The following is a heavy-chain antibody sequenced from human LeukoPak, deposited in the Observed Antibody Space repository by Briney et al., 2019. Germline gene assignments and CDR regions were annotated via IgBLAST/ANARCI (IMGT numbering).Heavy chain of an antibody. CDR2: IYYSGTN. J-gene: IGHJ3*02. V-gene: IGHV4-30-4*08. Sequence: PSQTLSLTCTVAGGSISRGDYYWSWIREPPGRGLEWIGYIYYSGTNYHNPSLKSRVTISVNTSKNQFSLQISAVTAADTAAYYCDSDLASPKAFDIWGQGTMVTVSS. CDR1: GGSISRGDYY. CDR3: DSDLASPKAFDI.